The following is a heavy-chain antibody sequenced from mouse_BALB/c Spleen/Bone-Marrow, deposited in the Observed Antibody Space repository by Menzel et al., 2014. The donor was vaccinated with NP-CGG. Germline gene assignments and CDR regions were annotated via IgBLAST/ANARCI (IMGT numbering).Heavy chain of an antibody. Sequence: VQLQQPGADLAKPGASVKLSCTASGFNIKDTYMHWVKQRPEQGLEWIGRIDPANGNTKYDPKFQGKATITADTSSNTAYLQLSSLTSEDTAVYYCANYYYGSSLFAYWGQGTLVTVSA. CDR3: ANYYYGSSLFAY. CDR2: IDPANGNT. CDR1: GFNIKDTY. V-gene: IGHV14-3*02. J-gene: IGHJ3*01. D-gene: IGHD1-1*01.